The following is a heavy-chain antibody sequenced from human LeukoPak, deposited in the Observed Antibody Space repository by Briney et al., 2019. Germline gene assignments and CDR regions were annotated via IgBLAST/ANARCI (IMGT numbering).Heavy chain of an antibody. D-gene: IGHD5-18*01. Sequence: GGSLRLSCAPSGFSFSSYEMHWVRQPTGEGLEWVSLIGAAGDTSYAGSVKGGFTISRENAKNSFYLQMNSLRAGDTALYFCARGYSYGSLDVWGPGSTVTVSS. CDR3: ARGYSYGSLDV. CDR1: GFSFSSYE. CDR2: IGAAGDT. V-gene: IGHV3-13*04. J-gene: IGHJ6*02.